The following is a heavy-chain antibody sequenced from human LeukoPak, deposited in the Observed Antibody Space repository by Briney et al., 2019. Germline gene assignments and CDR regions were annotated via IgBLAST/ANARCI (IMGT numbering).Heavy chain of an antibody. Sequence: GGSLRLSCAASGFTFSNYTLSWVRQAPGKGLEWVSYISSSSSVIYYADSVRGRFTISRDNAKNSLSLQMSSLRGEDTAIYYCARGYSRSYYDYWGQGTLVTVSS. CDR1: GFTFSNYT. CDR2: ISSSSSVI. V-gene: IGHV3-48*01. D-gene: IGHD1-26*01. J-gene: IGHJ4*02. CDR3: ARGYSRSYYDY.